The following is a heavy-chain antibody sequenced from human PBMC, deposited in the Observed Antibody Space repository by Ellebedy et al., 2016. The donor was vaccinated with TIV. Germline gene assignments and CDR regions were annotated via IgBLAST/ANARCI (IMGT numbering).Heavy chain of an antibody. V-gene: IGHV3-23*01. CDR1: GFTFSSYA. J-gene: IGHJ4*02. D-gene: IGHD5-18*01. CDR2: ISGSGGST. CDR3: AREPAWGGYTYGSDY. Sequence: GESLKISXAASGFTFSSYAMSWVRQAPGKGLEWVSAISGSGGSTYYADSVKGRFTISRDNANNSLFVQMNSLRAEDTAVYFCAREPAWGGYTYGSDYWGQGTLVTVSS.